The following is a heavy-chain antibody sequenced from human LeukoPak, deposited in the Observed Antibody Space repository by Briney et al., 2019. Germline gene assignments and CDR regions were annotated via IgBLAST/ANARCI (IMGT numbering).Heavy chain of an antibody. D-gene: IGHD3-3*02. V-gene: IGHV1-18*01. CDR2: ISANNGNT. J-gene: IGHJ4*02. CDR1: GYTFTSYG. Sequence: GASVKVSCKASGYTFTSYGISWVRQAPGQGLEWMGWISANNGNTKYAQKFQGRVTMTEDTSTDTAYMELSGLRSEDTAVYYCATSAHISRPLWPRYWGQGTLVTVSS. CDR3: ATSAHISRPLWPRY.